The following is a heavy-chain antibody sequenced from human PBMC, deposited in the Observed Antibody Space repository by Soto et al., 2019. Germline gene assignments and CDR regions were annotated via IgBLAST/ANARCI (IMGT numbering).Heavy chain of an antibody. Sequence: LGESLKISCKGSGYTFTNYWIGWVRQMPGKGLEWMGIIYPGDSDTKYNPSFQGQVTISADKSITTTYLQWSSLKASDTATYYCAASIFYYGMDVWGQGTTVTVSS. CDR1: GYTFTNYW. V-gene: IGHV5-51*01. CDR3: AASIFYYGMDV. CDR2: IYPGDSDT. J-gene: IGHJ6*02.